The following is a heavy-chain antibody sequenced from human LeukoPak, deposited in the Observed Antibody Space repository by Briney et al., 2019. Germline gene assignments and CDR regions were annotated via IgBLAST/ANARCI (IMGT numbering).Heavy chain of an antibody. J-gene: IGHJ4*02. Sequence: RASVQVSCKASGYTFTSYYMHWVRQAPGQGLEWMGIINPSGGSTSYTQKFQGRVTVTRDTSTSTVYMELSSLRSEDTAVYYCAREVEDSSFIIWGQGTLVTVSS. CDR2: INPSGGST. CDR3: AREVEDSSFII. CDR1: GYTFTSYY. D-gene: IGHD3-22*01. V-gene: IGHV1-46*01.